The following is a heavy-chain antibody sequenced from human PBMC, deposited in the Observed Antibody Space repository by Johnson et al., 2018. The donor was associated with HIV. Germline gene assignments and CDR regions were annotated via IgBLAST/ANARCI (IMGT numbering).Heavy chain of an antibody. V-gene: IGHV3-20*04. CDR3: VRVGKYCGGDCYSGVDAFDI. Sequence: VQLVESGGGVVRPGESLRLSCATSGFTFDNYGMSWVRQAPGKWLEWVSDVNWNGGDTAYADSVRGRFSISRNNAKNSLYLQLNSLRTEDTALYYCVRVGKYCGGDCYSGVDAFDIWGQGTMVTVSS. J-gene: IGHJ3*02. CDR2: VNWNGGDT. CDR1: GFTFDNYG. D-gene: IGHD2-21*02.